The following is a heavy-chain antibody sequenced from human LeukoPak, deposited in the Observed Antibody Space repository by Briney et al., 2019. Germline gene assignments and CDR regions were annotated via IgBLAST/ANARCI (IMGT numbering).Heavy chain of an antibody. CDR2: IYNRGNT. Sequence: PSETLSLTCTVSGGSISSFYWSWIRQPPGKGLEWIGDIYNRGNTNYNPSLKSLVTISEDTSQNHPSLQLRSVTAADTAVYYCAATIKRDYGDTNLDYWGQGTLVTVSS. V-gene: IGHV4-59*01. J-gene: IGHJ4*02. CDR1: GGSISSFY. CDR3: AATIKRDYGDTNLDY. D-gene: IGHD4-17*01.